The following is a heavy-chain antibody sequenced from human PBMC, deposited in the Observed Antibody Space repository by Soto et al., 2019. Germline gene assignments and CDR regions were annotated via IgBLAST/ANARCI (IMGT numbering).Heavy chain of an antibody. CDR2: FDGEDGQT. CDR1: GYSFSEMS. V-gene: IGHV1-24*01. CDR3: GIPGAPGHRGY. D-gene: IGHD3-10*01. J-gene: IGHJ4*02. Sequence: ASVKVSCKVSGYSFSEMSMHCVRQTPEKGREWMGSFDGEDGQTMYAQKFQGRVTMTEDTSADTAYMELSSLRSDDTAVDYCGIPGAPGHRGYWGQGSRVTVAS.